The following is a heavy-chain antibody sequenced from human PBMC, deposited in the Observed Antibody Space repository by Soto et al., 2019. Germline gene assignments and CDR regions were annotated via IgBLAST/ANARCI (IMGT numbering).Heavy chain of an antibody. CDR1: GFSLSTRGVA. J-gene: IGHJ4*02. CDR3: AHRPRGYAYYFDY. V-gene: IGHV2-5*02. D-gene: IGHD5-12*01. Sequence: QITLKESGPTLVKPTQTLTLTCTFSGFSLSTRGVAVGWFRQPPGKALEWLALIYWDEDKWYSPSLKSRLTITDDTPKNPVVLTMTNMDPLEPTTYYCAHRPRGYAYYFDYWGQGTLVTVSS. CDR2: IYWDEDK.